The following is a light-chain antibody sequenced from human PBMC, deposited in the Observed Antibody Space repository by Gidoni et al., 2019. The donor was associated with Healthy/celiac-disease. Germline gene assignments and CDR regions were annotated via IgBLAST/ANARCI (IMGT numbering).Light chain of an antibody. V-gene: IGLV3-25*02. CDR2: KDS. J-gene: IGLJ2*01. Sequence: SYELTQPPTVSVSPGQTARITCSGDALPKQYAYWYQQKPGQATVLVLYKDSERPSGIPERFSGSSSGTTVTLTISGVQAEDEADYSFQSADSSGTFVVFGGGTKLTVL. CDR1: ALPKQY. CDR3: QSADSSGTFVV.